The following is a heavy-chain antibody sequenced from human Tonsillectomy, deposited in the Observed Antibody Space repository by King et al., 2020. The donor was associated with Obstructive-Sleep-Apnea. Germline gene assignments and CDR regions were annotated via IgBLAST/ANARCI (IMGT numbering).Heavy chain of an antibody. CDR2: IYDSEST. D-gene: IGHD3-10*01. CDR3: ASGPSGNSWFYYDS. J-gene: IGHJ4*02. Sequence: QLQESGPGLLKPSGTLSLTCGXSGASINSSFWWSWVRQPPGKGLEWIGEIYDSESTNYNPSLKSRLTLSIDKSKNHFSLSLNSVTAADTAIYYCASGPSGNSWFYYDSWGPGTRVTVSS. CDR1: GASINSSFW. V-gene: IGHV4-4*02.